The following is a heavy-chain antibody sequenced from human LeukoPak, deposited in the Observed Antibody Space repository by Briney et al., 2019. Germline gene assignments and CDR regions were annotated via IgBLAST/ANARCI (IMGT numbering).Heavy chain of an antibody. Sequence: GGSLRLSCSASGFTFSSYAMSWVRQAPGKGLEWVSAISGSGGSTYYADSVKGRFTISRDNSKNTLYLQMNSLRAEDTAVYYCAKGMVFGVVIPAIDYWGQGTLVTVSS. D-gene: IGHD3-3*01. V-gene: IGHV3-23*01. CDR3: AKGMVFGVVIPAIDY. CDR2: ISGSGGST. J-gene: IGHJ4*02. CDR1: GFTFSSYA.